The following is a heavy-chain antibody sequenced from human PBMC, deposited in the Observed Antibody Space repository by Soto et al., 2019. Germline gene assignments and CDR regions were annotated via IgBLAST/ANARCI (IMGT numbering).Heavy chain of an antibody. CDR3: ARGRDRRYQLLCVFDL. V-gene: IGHV4-31*03. CDR2: IYHTGST. CDR1: GDSISSGSYY. Sequence: QVQLQESGPGLVKPSQTLSLTCSVSGDSISSGSYYWSWVRQRPGKGLEWIGYIYHTGSTKDNPSLQSRVSMSVDTSKHQFSLSLTSLTAADTAVYFCARGRDRRYQLLCVFDLWGQGTLVTVSS. D-gene: IGHD2-2*01. J-gene: IGHJ3*01.